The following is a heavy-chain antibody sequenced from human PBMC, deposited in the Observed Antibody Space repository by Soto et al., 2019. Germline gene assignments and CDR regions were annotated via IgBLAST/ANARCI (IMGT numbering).Heavy chain of an antibody. D-gene: IGHD5-18*01. J-gene: IGHJ4*02. Sequence: GGSLRLSCAASGLTFSSYAMSWVRQAPGKGLEWVSAISGSGGSTYYADSVKGRLTISRDNSKNTLYLQMNSLRAEDTAVYYCASHDTAMVQSFDYWGQGTLVTVSS. CDR1: GLTFSSYA. CDR3: ASHDTAMVQSFDY. CDR2: ISGSGGST. V-gene: IGHV3-23*01.